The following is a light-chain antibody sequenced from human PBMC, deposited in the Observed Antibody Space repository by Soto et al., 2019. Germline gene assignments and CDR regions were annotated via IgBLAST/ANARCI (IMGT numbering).Light chain of an antibody. J-gene: IGLJ1*01. V-gene: IGLV2-14*01. CDR1: SSDVGGYNY. CDR3: SSYTSSSTLV. CDR2: EVS. Sequence: QSALTQPASVCGSPGQSITISCTGTSSDVGGYNYVSWYQQHPGKAPKLMIYEVSNRPSGVSNRFSGSKSGNTASLTISGLHAEDEDDYYCSSYTSSSTLVFGTGTKLTV.